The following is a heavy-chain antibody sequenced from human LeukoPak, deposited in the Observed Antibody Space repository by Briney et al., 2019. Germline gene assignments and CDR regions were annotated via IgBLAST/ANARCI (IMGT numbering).Heavy chain of an antibody. J-gene: IGHJ4*02. CDR3: AKVYGVLTGSLDY. CDR2: INPNSGGT. V-gene: IGHV1-2*02. Sequence: ASVKVSCKASGYTFTSYDINWVRQATGQGLEWTGWINPNSGGTNYAQKFQGRVTMTRDTSISTAYMELSRLRSDDTAVYYCAKVYGVLTGSLDYWGQGTLVTVSS. CDR1: GYTFTSYD. D-gene: IGHD3-9*01.